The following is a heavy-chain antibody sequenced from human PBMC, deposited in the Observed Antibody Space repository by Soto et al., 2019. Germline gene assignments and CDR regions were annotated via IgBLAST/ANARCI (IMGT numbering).Heavy chain of an antibody. J-gene: IGHJ4*02. CDR2: IIPLLSTS. Sequence: QVQLVQSGAEVKKPGSSVKVSCKASGGPFSNDIITWVRQAPGQGLEWMGRIIPLLSTSTYAQKFQGRLTFSADRSTGIAYMELTNPRSEDTAVYYCARDSPIGSTFSGYDAIDYWGQGPRITFS. CDR3: ARDSPIGSTFSGYDAIDY. V-gene: IGHV1-69*08. CDR1: GGPFSNDI. D-gene: IGHD5-12*01.